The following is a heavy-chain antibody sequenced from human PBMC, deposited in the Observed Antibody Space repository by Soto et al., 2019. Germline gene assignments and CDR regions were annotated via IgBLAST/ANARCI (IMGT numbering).Heavy chain of an antibody. Sequence: QVQLVQSGAEVNKPGSSVKVSCKASGGTFSSYAISWVRQAPGQGLEWMGGIIPIFGTANYAQKFQGRVPVTADEATSTAYMELSSLRSEDTAVYYCAREGDCSSTSCYIVGRRFDPWGQGTLVTVSS. CDR3: AREGDCSSTSCYIVGRRFDP. D-gene: IGHD2-2*02. J-gene: IGHJ5*02. CDR1: GGTFSSYA. CDR2: IIPIFGTA. V-gene: IGHV1-69*01.